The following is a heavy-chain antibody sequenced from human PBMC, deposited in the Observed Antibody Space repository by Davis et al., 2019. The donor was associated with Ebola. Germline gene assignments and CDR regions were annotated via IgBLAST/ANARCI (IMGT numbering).Heavy chain of an antibody. CDR3: ARGSASYYFDY. V-gene: IGHV4-34*01. CDR2: INYSGNT. Sequence: MPSETLSLTCAVYGGSFSGYYWSWIRQPPGKGLEWIGEINYSGNTDYSPSLKSRVTMSVDTSTNQFSLNLSSVTAADTAVYYCARGSASYYFDYWGQGTLVTVSS. J-gene: IGHJ4*02. CDR1: GGSFSGYY. D-gene: IGHD3-10*01.